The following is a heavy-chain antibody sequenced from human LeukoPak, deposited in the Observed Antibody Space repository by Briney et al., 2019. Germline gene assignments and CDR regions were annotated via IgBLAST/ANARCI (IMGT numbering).Heavy chain of an antibody. V-gene: IGHV7-4-1*02. J-gene: IGHJ4*02. D-gene: IGHD6-19*01. CDR2: ITTNTGNP. CDR3: AREGSDSTGWYFDY. CDR1: GYTFTSYA. Sequence: ASVKVSCKASGYTFTSYAMNWGRQAPGQGLEWMGWITTNTGNPTYAQGFTGHFVFSLDTSVSTAYLQISSLKAEDSAVYYCAREGSDSTGWYFDYWGQGTLVTVSS.